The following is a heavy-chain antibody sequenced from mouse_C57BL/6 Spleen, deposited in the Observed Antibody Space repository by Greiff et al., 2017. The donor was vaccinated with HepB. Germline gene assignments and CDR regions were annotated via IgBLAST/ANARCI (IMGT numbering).Heavy chain of an antibody. Sequence: QVQLQQPGAELVKPGASVKLSCKASGYTFTSYWMHWVKQRPGQGLEWIGMIHPNSGSTNYNETFKSKATLTVDKSSSTAYMQLSSLTSEDSAVYYCSIYYDYDFDYWGQGTTLTVSS. CDR1: GYTFTSYW. CDR3: SIYYDYDFDY. J-gene: IGHJ2*01. CDR2: IHPNSGST. D-gene: IGHD2-4*01. V-gene: IGHV1-64*01.